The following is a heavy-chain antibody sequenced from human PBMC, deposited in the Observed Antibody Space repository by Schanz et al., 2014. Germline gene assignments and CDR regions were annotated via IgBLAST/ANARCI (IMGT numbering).Heavy chain of an antibody. V-gene: IGHV1-69*02. J-gene: IGHJ3*02. CDR1: RSTFSSYT. D-gene: IGHD2-2*01. CDR3: ARGTMPGTFDI. CDR2: IIPILDVG. Sequence: QVQLVQSGAEVKKPGSSVKVSCKASRSTFSSYTISWVRQARGQGLEWVGRIIPILDVGNYAQQFQGRVTFTADKSTSTAYMELSSLRYEDTAVYYCARGTMPGTFDIWGQGTMVTGSS.